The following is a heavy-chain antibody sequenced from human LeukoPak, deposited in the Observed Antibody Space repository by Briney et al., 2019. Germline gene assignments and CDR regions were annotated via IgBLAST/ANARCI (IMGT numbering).Heavy chain of an antibody. D-gene: IGHD2-2*01. CDR2: IYYSGST. CDR3: ARASFNWFDH. J-gene: IGHJ5*02. V-gene: IGHV4-31*03. CDR1: GGSISSGGYY. Sequence: PSETLSLTCTVSGGSISSGGYYWRWIRQHPGKGLEWIGYIYYSGSTYYNPSLKSRVTISVDTSKNQFSLKLSSVTAADTAVYYCARASFNWFDHWGQGTLVTVSS.